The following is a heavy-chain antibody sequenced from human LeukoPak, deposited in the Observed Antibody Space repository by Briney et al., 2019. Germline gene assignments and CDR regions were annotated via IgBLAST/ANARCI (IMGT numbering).Heavy chain of an antibody. CDR1: GYSISSGYY. V-gene: IGHV4-38-2*01. J-gene: IGHJ3*02. CDR2: IYHSGST. D-gene: IGHD3-10*01. CDR3: ARSGAIWFGDFDI. Sequence: SETLSLTCAVSGYSISSGYYWGWIRQPPGKGLEWIGSIYHSGSTYYNPSLKSRVTISVDTSKNQFSLKLSSVTAADTAVYYCARSGAIWFGDFDIWGQGTMVTVSS.